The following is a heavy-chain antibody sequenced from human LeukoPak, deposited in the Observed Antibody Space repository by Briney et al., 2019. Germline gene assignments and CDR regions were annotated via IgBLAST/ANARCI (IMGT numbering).Heavy chain of an antibody. D-gene: IGHD6-13*01. Sequence: ASVKVSCKASGFTFTSYGISWVRQAPGQGLEWMGWISAHNGNTNYAQKLQGRVTMTTDTSTSTAYMELRSLRSDDTAVYYCARSSTIAAAGTGLDYWGQGTLVTVSS. CDR2: ISAHNGNT. J-gene: IGHJ4*02. CDR1: GFTFTSYG. V-gene: IGHV1-18*01. CDR3: ARSSTIAAAGTGLDY.